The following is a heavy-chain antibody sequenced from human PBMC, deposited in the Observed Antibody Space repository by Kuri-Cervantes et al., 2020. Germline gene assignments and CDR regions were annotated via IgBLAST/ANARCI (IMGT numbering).Heavy chain of an antibody. CDR3: AREPQSPYRYDFWSGYYYYYYGMDV. CDR2: ISWNSGSI. CDR1: GFTFDDYA. D-gene: IGHD3-3*01. Sequence: GGFLRLSCPASGFTFDDYARHWVRQAPGKGLEWVSGISWNSGSIGYSDSVMGRFTISRDNAKNSLYLQMNSMRAEDTAVYYCAREPQSPYRYDFWSGYYYYYYGMDVWGQGTTVTVSS. J-gene: IGHJ6*02. V-gene: IGHV3-9*01.